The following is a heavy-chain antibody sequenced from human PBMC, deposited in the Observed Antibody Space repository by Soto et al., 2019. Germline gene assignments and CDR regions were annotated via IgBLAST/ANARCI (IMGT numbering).Heavy chain of an antibody. Sequence: EVQLLESGGGLVQPGGSLRLSCAASGFTFSSYAMSWVRQAPGKGLEWVSAISGSGGSTYYADSVKGRFTISRDNSKNSLYLQMNSLRDEDTAVYYCARDMTTVTTSYYYGMDVWGQGTTVTVSS. CDR1: GFTFSSYA. V-gene: IGHV3-23*01. J-gene: IGHJ6*02. D-gene: IGHD4-4*01. CDR3: ARDMTTVTTSYYYGMDV. CDR2: ISGSGGST.